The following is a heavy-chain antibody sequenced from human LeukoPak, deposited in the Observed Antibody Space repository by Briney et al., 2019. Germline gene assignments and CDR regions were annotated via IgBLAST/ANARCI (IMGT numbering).Heavy chain of an antibody. D-gene: IGHD3-9*01. CDR2: IYYSGST. J-gene: IGHJ5*02. Sequence: SETLSLTCTVSGGSVSSGSYYWSWMRQPPGKGLEWIGYIYYSGSTNYNPSLKSRVTISVDTSKNRFSLKLSSVTAADTAVYYCARARYFDPGSMVDPWGQGTLVTVSS. CDR1: GGSVSSGSYY. V-gene: IGHV4-61*01. CDR3: ARARYFDPGSMVDP.